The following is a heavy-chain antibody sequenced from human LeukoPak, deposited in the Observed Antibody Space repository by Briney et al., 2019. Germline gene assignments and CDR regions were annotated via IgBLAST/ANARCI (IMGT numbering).Heavy chain of an antibody. V-gene: IGHV1-69*13. J-gene: IGHJ5*02. CDR2: IIPIFGTA. CDR1: GGTFSSYP. D-gene: IGHD4-11*01. CDR3: ARDEGDETTVTP. Sequence: ASVKVSCKASGGTFSSYPISWVRQAPGQGLEWMGGIIPIFGTANYAQKFQGRVTITADEPTSTAYMELSSLRSEDTAVYYCARDEGDETTVTPWGQGTLVTVSS.